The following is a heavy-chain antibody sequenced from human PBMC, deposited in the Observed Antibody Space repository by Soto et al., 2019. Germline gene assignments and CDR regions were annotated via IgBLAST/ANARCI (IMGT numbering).Heavy chain of an antibody. J-gene: IGHJ5*02. CDR1: GGSISSYY. V-gene: IGHV4-59*01. CDR3: ARDRGAWFDP. D-gene: IGHD3-16*01. CDR2: IYYSGST. Sequence: SETLSLTCTVSGGSISSYYWSWIRQPPGKGLEWIGYIYYSGSTNYNPSLKSRVTISVDTSKNQFSLKLSSVTAADTAVYYCARDRGAWFDPWGQGXLVTVSS.